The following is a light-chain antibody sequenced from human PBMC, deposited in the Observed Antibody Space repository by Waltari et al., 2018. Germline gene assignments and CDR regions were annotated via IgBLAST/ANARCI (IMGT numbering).Light chain of an antibody. CDR3: ATWDDSLNGQL. V-gene: IGLV1-44*01. CDR2: SND. CDR1: RSNLGSNP. J-gene: IGLJ2*01. Sequence: QSVLTQPPSASGTPGQRVTISCSGSRSNLGSNPGNWYQQLPGAAPKLLLYSNDQRPSGVPDRFSGSKSGTSASLGISGLQSEDEADYYCATWDDSLNGQLFGGGTKLTVL.